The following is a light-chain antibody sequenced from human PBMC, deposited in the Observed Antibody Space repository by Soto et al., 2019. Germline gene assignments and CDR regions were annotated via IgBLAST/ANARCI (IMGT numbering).Light chain of an antibody. CDR1: QNIKNY. CDR2: AAS. V-gene: IGKV1-39*01. CDR3: QQSYSTRLT. J-gene: IGKJ4*01. Sequence: DIQMTQSPFSLSASVEDRVTISCRPSQNIKNYLNWYQQRPGKAPKLLIFAASTLQSGVPSRFSGSGSGTDFTLTISSLQPEDFATYYCQQSYSTRLTFGGGTKVEI.